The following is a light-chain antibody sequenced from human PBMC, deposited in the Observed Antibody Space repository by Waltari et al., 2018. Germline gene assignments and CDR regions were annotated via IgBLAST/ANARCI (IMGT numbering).Light chain of an antibody. CDR1: QDISNY. Sequence: DIQMTQSPSSLSASVGDRVTITCQASQDISNYLNWYQQKPGKAPKLLIYDASNLETGVPSRFSGSGSGTDFTLTINSLEPEDFALYFCQQRSNWPVTFGQGTRVETK. CDR2: DAS. J-gene: IGKJ1*01. CDR3: QQRSNWPVT. V-gene: IGKV1-33*01.